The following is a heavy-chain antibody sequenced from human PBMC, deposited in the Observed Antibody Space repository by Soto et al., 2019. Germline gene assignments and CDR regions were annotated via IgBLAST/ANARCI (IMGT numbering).Heavy chain of an antibody. CDR2: ISSSSSTI. V-gene: IGHV3-48*01. J-gene: IGHJ5*02. CDR3: AREGGDLNWFDP. CDR1: GFTFSSYS. D-gene: IGHD4-17*01. Sequence: EVQLVESGGGLVQPGGSLRLSCAASGFTFSSYSMNWVRQAPGKGLEWVSYISSSSSTIYYADSVKGRFTISRDNAKNSLYLQMNRLSAEETAVYYVAREGGDLNWFDPWGHGTLGAVSS.